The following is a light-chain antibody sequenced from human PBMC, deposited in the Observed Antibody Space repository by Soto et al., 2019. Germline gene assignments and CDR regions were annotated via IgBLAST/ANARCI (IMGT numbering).Light chain of an antibody. V-gene: IGKV3-15*01. J-gene: IGKJ2*01. Sequence: EIVMSQSPATLSVSPGERATLSCRTGQSVSSNLAWYQHKPGQAPRLLIYGAYTRSTGIPARFRGSGSGTEFTRTISSLQSAHFAFYYCQHYNNWPPMTTFGQGTKLEIK. CDR2: GAY. CDR3: QHYNNWPPMTT. CDR1: QSVSSN.